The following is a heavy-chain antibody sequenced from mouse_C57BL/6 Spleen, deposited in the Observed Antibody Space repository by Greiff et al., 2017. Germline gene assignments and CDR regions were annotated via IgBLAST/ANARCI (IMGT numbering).Heavy chain of an antibody. Sequence: EVQLVESGGGLVKPGGSLKLSCAASGFTFSSYAMSWVRQTPEKRLEWVATISDGGSYTYYPDNVKGRFTISRDNAKNNLYLQMSHLKSEDTAMYYCARDLQLGRDFDYWGQGTTLTVSS. D-gene: IGHD4-1*02. CDR2: ISDGGSYT. CDR3: ARDLQLGRDFDY. V-gene: IGHV5-4*01. CDR1: GFTFSSYA. J-gene: IGHJ2*01.